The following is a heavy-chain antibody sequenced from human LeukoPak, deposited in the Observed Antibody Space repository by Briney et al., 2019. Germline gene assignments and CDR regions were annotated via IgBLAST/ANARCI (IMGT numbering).Heavy chain of an antibody. CDR2: ISAYNGNT. CDR1: GYTFTSYG. Sequence: ASVKVSCKASGYTFTSYGISWVRQAPGQGLEWMGWISAYNGNTNYAQKLQGRVTMTTDTSTSTAYMELRSLRSDDTAVYYCASTLDGTSSYYYYYYMDVWGKGTTVTVSS. D-gene: IGHD6-6*01. CDR3: ASTLDGTSSYYYYYYMDV. V-gene: IGHV1-18*01. J-gene: IGHJ6*03.